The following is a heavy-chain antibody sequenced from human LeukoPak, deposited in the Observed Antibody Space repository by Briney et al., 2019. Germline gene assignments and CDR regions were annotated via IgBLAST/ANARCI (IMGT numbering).Heavy chain of an antibody. J-gene: IGHJ4*02. Sequence: VASVKVSRKASGGTFSSYAISWVRQAPGQGLEWMGGIIPIFGTANNAQKFQGGVTITADKSTSTAYMELSSLRSEDTAVYYCASARYYYDSSGYYYSLWDYWGQGTLVTVSS. CDR1: GGTFSSYA. D-gene: IGHD3-22*01. CDR3: ASARYYYDSSGYYYSLWDY. CDR2: IIPIFGTA. V-gene: IGHV1-69*06.